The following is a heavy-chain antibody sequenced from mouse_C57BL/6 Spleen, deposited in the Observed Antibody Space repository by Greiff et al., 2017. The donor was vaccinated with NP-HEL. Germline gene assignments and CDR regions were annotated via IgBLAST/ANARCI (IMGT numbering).Heavy chain of an antibody. CDR1: GYTFTSYW. V-gene: IGHV1-7*01. CDR2: IHPSSGYT. Sequence: QVQLQQSGAELAKPGASVKLSCKASGYTFTSYWMHWVKQRPGQGLEWIGYIHPSSGYTKYNQKFKDKATLTADKSSSTACMQLSSLTYEDSAVYDCEKGKLGRWDFDVWGTGTTVTVSS. CDR3: EKGKLGRWDFDV. D-gene: IGHD1-3*01. J-gene: IGHJ1*03.